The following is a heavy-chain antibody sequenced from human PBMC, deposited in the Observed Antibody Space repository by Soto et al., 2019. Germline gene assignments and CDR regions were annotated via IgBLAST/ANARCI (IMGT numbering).Heavy chain of an antibody. V-gene: IGHV3-7*01. CDR1: GFTFSDYW. CDR2: IKHDESDE. Sequence: EVLLVESGGGLVQPGGSLRLFCAASGFTFSDYWMNWVRQAPGKGLEWVANIKHDESDEYYGDSVKGRFTISRDNARNSLYLQMNSLTAEDTAVHYCARPLGWRDAFDIWGQGTMGTVSS. D-gene: IGHD6-19*01. CDR3: ARPLGWRDAFDI. J-gene: IGHJ3*02.